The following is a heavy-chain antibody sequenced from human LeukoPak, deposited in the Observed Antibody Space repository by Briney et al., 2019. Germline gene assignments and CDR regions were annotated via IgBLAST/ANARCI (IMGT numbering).Heavy chain of an antibody. V-gene: IGHV4-61*02. Sequence: PSETLSLTCTVSGGSISSSSYYWSWIRQPAGKGLEWIGRIYTSGSTNYNPSLKSRVTMSVDTSKNQFSLKLSSVTAADTAVYYCARDRYYYDSSGYSSIDYWGQGTLVTVSS. CDR2: IYTSGST. J-gene: IGHJ4*02. D-gene: IGHD3-22*01. CDR3: ARDRYYYDSSGYSSIDY. CDR1: GGSISSSSYY.